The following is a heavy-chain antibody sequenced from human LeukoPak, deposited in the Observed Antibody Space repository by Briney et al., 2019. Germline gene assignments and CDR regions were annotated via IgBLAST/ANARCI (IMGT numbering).Heavy chain of an antibody. V-gene: IGHV3-49*03. CDR2: IRSKAYGGTT. D-gene: IGHD2-21*02. J-gene: IGHJ6*03. Sequence: GGSLRLSCTASGFTFGDYAMSWFRQAPGKGLEWVGFIRSKAYGGTTEHAASVKGRFTISRDDSKSIAYLQMNNLKTEDTGVYYCTKVSGDWSPDGYYMDVWGKGTTVTVSS. CDR1: GFTFGDYA. CDR3: TKVSGDWSPDGYYMDV.